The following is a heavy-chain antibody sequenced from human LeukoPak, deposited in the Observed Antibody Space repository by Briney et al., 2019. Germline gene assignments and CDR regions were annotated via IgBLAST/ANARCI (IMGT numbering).Heavy chain of an antibody. Sequence: GGSLRLSCAGALGRHWMGWVRQAPGKGPEWVANIKEDGSERYYGDSVKGRFTISRDDAKSSMYLQMNNLRGEDTSVYYCTRDQRWGQRTLVTVSS. J-gene: IGHJ4*02. CDR2: IKEDGSER. CDR1: LGRHW. CDR3: TRDQR. V-gene: IGHV3-7*01.